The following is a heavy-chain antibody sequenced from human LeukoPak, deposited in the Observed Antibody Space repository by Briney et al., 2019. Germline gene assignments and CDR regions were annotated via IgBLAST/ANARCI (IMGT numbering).Heavy chain of an antibody. V-gene: IGHV3-49*04. J-gene: IGHJ4*02. CDR1: GFTFGDYA. D-gene: IGHD3-16*01. CDR3: TRVRPDFGDDY. CDR2: IRSKAYGGTT. Sequence: GGSLRLSCTASGFTFGDYAMSWVRQAPGKGLEWVGFIRSKAYGGTTEYAASVKGRFTISRDDSKSIAYLQMNSLKPEDTAVYYCTRVRPDFGDDYWGQGTLVTVSS.